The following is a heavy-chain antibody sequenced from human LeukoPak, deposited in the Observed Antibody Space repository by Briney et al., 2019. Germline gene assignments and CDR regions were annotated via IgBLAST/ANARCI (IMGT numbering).Heavy chain of an antibody. CDR2: ISGSGGST. D-gene: IGHD2-2*01. V-gene: IGHV3-23*01. CDR3: AIILGYSSSTSCYRRDYMDV. J-gene: IGHJ6*03. Sequence: PGGSLRLSRAASGFTFSSYAMSWVRQAPGKGLEWVSAISGSGGSTYYADSVKGRFTISRDNSKNTLYLQMNSLRAEDTAVYYCAIILGYSSSTSCYRRDYMDVWGKGTTVTVSS. CDR1: GFTFSSYA.